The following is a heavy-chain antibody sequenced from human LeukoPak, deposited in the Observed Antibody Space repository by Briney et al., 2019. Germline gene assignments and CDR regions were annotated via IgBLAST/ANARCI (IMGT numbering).Heavy chain of an antibody. CDR3: ARDLEGIAVAYFDY. D-gene: IGHD6-19*01. J-gene: IGHJ4*02. CDR1: GFTFSGDA. V-gene: IGHV3-23*01. CDR2: ISGSGGST. Sequence: GGSPRLSCVDPGFTFSGDALSWVFQALGKGLEWVSAISGSGGSTYYADSVKGRFTISRDNSKNTLYLQMNSLRAEDTAVYYCARDLEGIAVAYFDYWGQGTLVTDCS.